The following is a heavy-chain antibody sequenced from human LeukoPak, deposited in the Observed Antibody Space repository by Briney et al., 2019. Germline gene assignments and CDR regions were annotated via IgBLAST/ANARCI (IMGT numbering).Heavy chain of an antibody. Sequence: SSETLSLTCTVSGGSISSGSFYWSWIRQPAGKGLEWIGRIYTSGSTNYNPSLKSRVTISVDTSKNQFSLKLSSVTAADTAVYYCARHRTYYYDSSGYPYYFDYWGQGTLVTVSS. V-gene: IGHV4-61*02. D-gene: IGHD3-22*01. J-gene: IGHJ4*02. CDR1: GGSISSGSFY. CDR3: ARHRTYYYDSSGYPYYFDY. CDR2: IYTSGST.